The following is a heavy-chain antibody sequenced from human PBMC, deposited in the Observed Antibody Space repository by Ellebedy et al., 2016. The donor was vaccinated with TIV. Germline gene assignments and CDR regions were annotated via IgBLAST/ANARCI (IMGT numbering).Heavy chain of an antibody. J-gene: IGHJ1*01. Sequence: SETLSLXCEVDIPSFSGYYWAWVRQPPGKGLEWIGDINHRGITKYISSLKSRVIISLDTSKKQFSLNISSVTAADTAFYYCARGSLVRGLAGWGQGTLVTVSS. D-gene: IGHD3-10*01. CDR2: INHRGIT. CDR1: IPSFSGYY. CDR3: ARGSLVRGLAG. V-gene: IGHV4-34*01.